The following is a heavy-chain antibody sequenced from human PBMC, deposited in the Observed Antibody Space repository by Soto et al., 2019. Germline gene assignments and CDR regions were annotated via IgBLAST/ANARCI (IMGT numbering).Heavy chain of an antibody. CDR2: MEPGSGKT. J-gene: IGHJ4*02. V-gene: IGHV1-8*01. D-gene: IGHD1-26*01. CDR1: GYSFTSLD. Sequence: ASVKVSCKASGYSFTSLDINWVRQTAGQGLEWMGWMEPGSGKTGYAQKFHDRVTMTSDTSINTAYMELTTLTSDDTAFYYCARGVTAGVDYWGQGTLVTVSS. CDR3: ARGVTAGVDY.